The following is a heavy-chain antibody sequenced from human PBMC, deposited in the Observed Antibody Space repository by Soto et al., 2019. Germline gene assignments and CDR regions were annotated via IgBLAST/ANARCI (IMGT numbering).Heavy chain of an antibody. CDR2: ISAYNGNT. CDR1: GYTFTSYG. J-gene: IGHJ6*02. V-gene: IGHV1-18*01. D-gene: IGHD1-26*01. Sequence: GASVKVSCKASGYTFTSYGISWVRQAPGQGLEWMGWISAYNGNTNYAQKLQGRVTMTTDTSTSTAYMELRSLRSDDTAVYYCARVGSYWEYYYYGMDGWGQGTTVTVSS. CDR3: ARVGSYWEYYYYGMDG.